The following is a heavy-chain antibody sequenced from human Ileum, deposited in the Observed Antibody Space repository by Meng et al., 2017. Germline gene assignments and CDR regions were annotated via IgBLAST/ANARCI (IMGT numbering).Heavy chain of an antibody. D-gene: IGHD1-26*01. V-gene: IGHV4-4*02. CDR2: NHHSGST. CDR3: AREWSGSYRQFYY. Sequence: QVQVWGPGLGRPTRSGTLARTCAGAGGLSSTSDWWSWVRQPPGKWLEWIGENHHSGSTNYNPSLKSRYKISVDKSKNQFSLKLNSVTAADTAVYYCAREWSGSYRQFYYWGQGTLVTVSS. J-gene: IGHJ4*02. CDR1: GGLSSTSDW.